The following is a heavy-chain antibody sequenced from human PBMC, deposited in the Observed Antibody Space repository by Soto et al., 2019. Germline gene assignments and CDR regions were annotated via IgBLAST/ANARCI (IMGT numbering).Heavy chain of an antibody. V-gene: IGHV4-61*01. CDR1: CRSVTSSSYY. CDR3: ASYHCSSTSCYGWFDP. J-gene: IGHJ5*02. D-gene: IGHD2-2*01. CDR2: IYYSGST. Sequence: SEPLSLTCTVSCRSVTSSSYYWSWIRQPPGKGLEWIGHIYYSGSTNYNPSLKSRVTISVDTSKDQFSLKLSSVTAADTAVYYCASYHCSSTSCYGWFDPWGQGTLVTTSS.